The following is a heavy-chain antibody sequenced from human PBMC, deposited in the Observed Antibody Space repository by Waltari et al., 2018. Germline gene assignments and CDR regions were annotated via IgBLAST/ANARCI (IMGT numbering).Heavy chain of an antibody. V-gene: IGHV1-69*04. CDR3: ARASVGQWLVPTI. Sequence: QVKLVQSGAEVKKPGSSVKVSCKDSGGTLSSHANSRVRQAPGQGLEWMGGIIPILDIANYAQKFQGRVTITADESTSTAYMELSSLRSEDTAVYYCARASVGQWLVPTIWGQGTMVTVSS. J-gene: IGHJ3*02. CDR1: GGTLSSHA. D-gene: IGHD6-19*01. CDR2: IIPILDIA.